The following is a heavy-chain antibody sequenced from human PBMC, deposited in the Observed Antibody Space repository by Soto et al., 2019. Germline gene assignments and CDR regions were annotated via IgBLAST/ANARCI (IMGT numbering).Heavy chain of an antibody. Sequence: GGSLRLSYAASGFTFSDSWMSWVRQAPGKGLEWVANIKEDGSEKYYVDSVKGRFTISRDNAKKSLYLEMDSLRAEDTAVYYCGRDMDVWGQGTTVTVSS. J-gene: IGHJ6*02. CDR3: GRDMDV. CDR2: IKEDGSEK. V-gene: IGHV3-7*05. CDR1: GFTFSDSW. D-gene: IGHD3-10*01.